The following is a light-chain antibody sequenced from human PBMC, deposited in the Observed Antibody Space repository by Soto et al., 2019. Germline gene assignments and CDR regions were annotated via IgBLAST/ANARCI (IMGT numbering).Light chain of an antibody. CDR3: SSYTTSSTYV. Sequence: QSALTQPASVSGSPGQSITISCTGTSSDVGSYNYVSWYQQHPGKAPKVMIYDVSNRPSGVSYCFSGSKSGNTASLTISGLQAEDEADYYCSSYTTSSTYVFGTGTKLTVL. J-gene: IGLJ1*01. CDR2: DVS. CDR1: SSDVGSYNY. V-gene: IGLV2-14*01.